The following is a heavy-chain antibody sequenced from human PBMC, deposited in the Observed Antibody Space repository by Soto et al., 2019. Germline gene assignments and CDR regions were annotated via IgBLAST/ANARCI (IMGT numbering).Heavy chain of an antibody. CDR1: DGSSINLDYY. CDR2: IYHSGST. D-gene: IGHD5-18*01. CDR3: ACIFSGGDSFGVYFYGMDV. V-gene: IGHV4-30-4*08. J-gene: IGHJ6*01. Sequence: SLTMPHRYTVVDGSSINLDYYRIWKSKTPGKGLEWIGYIYHSGSTYYNPSLKSRVTISVDTSKNQFSLKLSSVTAADTAVYYCACIFSGGDSFGVYFYGMDVLVPGTTVTVSS.